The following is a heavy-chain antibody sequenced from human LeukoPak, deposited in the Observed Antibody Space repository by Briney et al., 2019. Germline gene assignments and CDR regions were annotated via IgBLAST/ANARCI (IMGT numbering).Heavy chain of an antibody. CDR2: IYTSGST. CDR3: ARGDFWSGPPAGY. CDR1: GGSISSGSYY. V-gene: IGHV4-61*02. D-gene: IGHD3-3*01. J-gene: IGHJ4*02. Sequence: PSQTLSLTCTVSGGSISSGSYYWSWIRQPAGKGLEWIGRIYTSGSTNYNPSLKSRVTISVDTSKNQFSLKLSSVTAADTAVYYCARGDFWSGPPAGYWGQGTLVTVSS.